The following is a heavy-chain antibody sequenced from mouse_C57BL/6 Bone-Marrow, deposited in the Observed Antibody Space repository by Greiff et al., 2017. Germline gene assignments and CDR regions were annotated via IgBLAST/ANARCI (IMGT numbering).Heavy chain of an antibody. CDR1: GFSFTSYG. CDR3: ARTGFAY. CDR2: IWSGGST. Sequence: QVQLKESGPGLVQPSQSLSITCPVSGFSFTSYGVHWVRQSPGKGLEWLGVIWSGGSTDYNAAFISSLSISKDNSTSHVFFKMNSLQADDTAIYYCARTGFAYWGQGTLVTVSA. J-gene: IGHJ3*01. V-gene: IGHV2-2*01.